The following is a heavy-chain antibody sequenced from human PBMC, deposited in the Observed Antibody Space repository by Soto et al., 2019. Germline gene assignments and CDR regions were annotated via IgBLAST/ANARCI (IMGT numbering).Heavy chain of an antibody. V-gene: IGHV3-23*01. D-gene: IGHD1-1*01. J-gene: IGHJ4*02. CDR1: GFMFNNHA. CDR2: VSGSGGDT. Sequence: EVQLLESGGGLIQPGGSLKLSCAASGFMFNNHAMAWVRPAPGKGLEWVSAVSGSGGDTFYADSLKGRCTISRYNSKNTLYRQMDSLRSEDTAVYFCAKGTANDPRVYDYWGLGTLVTVSS. CDR3: AKGTANDPRVYDY.